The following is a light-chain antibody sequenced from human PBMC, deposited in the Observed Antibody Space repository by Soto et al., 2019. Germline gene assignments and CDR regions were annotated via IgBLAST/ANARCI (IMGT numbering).Light chain of an antibody. Sequence: QSVLTQPPSVPGAPGQTVTISCTGSSSNIGAGYDVHWYQQIPGTAPKLLIYGNFNRPSGVPDRFSVSKSGTSASLAITGLQAEDEADYYCQSYDSSLSGSVFGGGTQLTVL. CDR1: SSNIGAGYD. CDR3: QSYDSSLSGSV. V-gene: IGLV1-40*01. CDR2: GNF. J-gene: IGLJ7*01.